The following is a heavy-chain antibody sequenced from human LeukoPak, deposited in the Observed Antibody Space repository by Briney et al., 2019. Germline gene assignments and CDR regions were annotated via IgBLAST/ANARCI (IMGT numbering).Heavy chain of an antibody. CDR1: GFTFSSYA. Sequence: GGSLRLSCAASGFTFSSYAMSWVRQAPGKGLEWVLAISGSGGSTYYADSVKGRFTISRDNSKNTLYLQINSLRAEDTAVYYCAKVSVDIVAPDFDYWGQGTLVTVSS. CDR3: AKVSVDIVAPDFDY. V-gene: IGHV3-23*01. CDR2: ISGSGGST. D-gene: IGHD5-12*01. J-gene: IGHJ4*02.